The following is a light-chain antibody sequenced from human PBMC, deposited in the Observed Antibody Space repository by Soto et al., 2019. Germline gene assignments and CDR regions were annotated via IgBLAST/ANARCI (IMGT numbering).Light chain of an antibody. CDR3: QQYDYLPFT. CDR2: DAS. CDR1: QDISNY. Sequence: DIQMTQSPSSLSASVGDRVTITCQASQDISNYLNWYQQKPGKAPKLLIYDASNLETGVPSRFSGSGSGTDFTVIISSLHLEDIATYYCQQYDYLPFTCGPGTKVDIK. V-gene: IGKV1-33*01. J-gene: IGKJ3*01.